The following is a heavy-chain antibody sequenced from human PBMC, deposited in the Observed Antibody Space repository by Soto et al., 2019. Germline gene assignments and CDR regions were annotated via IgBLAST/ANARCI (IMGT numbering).Heavy chain of an antibody. Sequence: EVQLVESGGGLVQPGRSLRLSCAASGFTFDDYAMHWVRQAPGKGLEWVSGISGNSGSIGYADSVKGRFTISRDNAKNSLYLQMNSLRAEDTALYYCAKVVYYYGSGSYYSYFDYWGQGTLVTVSS. V-gene: IGHV3-9*01. CDR2: ISGNSGSI. CDR1: GFTFDDYA. CDR3: AKVVYYYGSGSYYSYFDY. J-gene: IGHJ4*02. D-gene: IGHD3-10*01.